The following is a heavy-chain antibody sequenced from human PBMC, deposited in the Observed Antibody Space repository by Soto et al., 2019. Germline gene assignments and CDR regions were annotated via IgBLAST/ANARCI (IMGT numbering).Heavy chain of an antibody. V-gene: IGHV3-33*08. CDR1: GFTFSSYS. CDR2: IWYDGTYK. J-gene: IGHJ5*02. D-gene: IGHD6-13*01. CDR3: ASARIAAAGPKWLDP. Sequence: GGSLRLSCAASGFTFSSYSMNWVRQAPGKGLEWVAVIWYDGTYKYYADSVNGRFTISRDNSKNTVYLQMNGLRAEDTAVYHCASARIAAAGPKWLDPWGQGTLVTVSS.